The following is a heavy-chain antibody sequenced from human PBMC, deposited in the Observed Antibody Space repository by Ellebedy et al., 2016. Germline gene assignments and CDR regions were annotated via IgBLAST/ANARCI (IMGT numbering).Heavy chain of an antibody. D-gene: IGHD2-15*01. J-gene: IGHJ5*02. CDR3: ARQPVVVVAASPGYWFDP. Sequence: SVKVSXKASGGTFSSYAISWVRQAPGQGLEWMGGIIPIFGTANYAQNLQGRVTLTTDTSTSTAYMELRSLRSGDTAVYYCARQPVVVVAASPGYWFDPWGQGTLVTVSS. CDR2: IIPIFGTA. V-gene: IGHV1-69*05. CDR1: GGTFSSYA.